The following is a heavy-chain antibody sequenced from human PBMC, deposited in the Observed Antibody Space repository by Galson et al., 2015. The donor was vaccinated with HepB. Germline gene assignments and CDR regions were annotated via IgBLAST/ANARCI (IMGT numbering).Heavy chain of an antibody. J-gene: IGHJ4*02. Sequence: ETLSLTCAVDGGSFSGYYWSWIRQPPGRGLEGIGEINHSGSTNYNPSLKSRVTISVDTSKNQFSLKLSSVTAADTAVYYCASGYSSGWYRLRGSGRFDYWGQGTLVTVSS. CDR1: GGSFSGYY. CDR2: INHSGST. V-gene: IGHV4-34*01. CDR3: ASGYSSGWYRLRGSGRFDY. D-gene: IGHD6-19*01.